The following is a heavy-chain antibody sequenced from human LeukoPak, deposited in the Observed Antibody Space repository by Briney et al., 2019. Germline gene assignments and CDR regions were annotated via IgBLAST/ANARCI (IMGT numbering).Heavy chain of an antibody. Sequence: HPGGSLRLSCAASGFTFSSYAMHWVRQAPGKGLEWVAVISYDGSNKYYADSVKGRFTISRDNSKNTLYLQMNSLRAEDTAVYYCAKGTQWGQWELPDYWGQGTLVTVSS. D-gene: IGHD1-26*01. J-gene: IGHJ4*02. CDR1: GFTFSSYA. CDR2: ISYDGSNK. V-gene: IGHV3-30-3*01. CDR3: AKGTQWGQWELPDY.